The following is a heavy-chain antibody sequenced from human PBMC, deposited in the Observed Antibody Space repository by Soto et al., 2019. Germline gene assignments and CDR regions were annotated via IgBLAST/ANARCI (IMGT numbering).Heavy chain of an antibody. V-gene: IGHV3-23*01. Sequence: EVQLLESGGGLVQPGGSLRLSCAASGFTFSSYAMSWVRQAPGKGLEWVSAISGSGGSTYYADSVKGRFTISRDNSKNPLYLQMNTLRAEDTAVYYCSKVFVLLWFGELYYWGQGTLVPVSS. CDR3: SKVFVLLWFGELYY. CDR2: ISGSGGST. D-gene: IGHD3-10*01. CDR1: GFTFSSYA. J-gene: IGHJ4*01.